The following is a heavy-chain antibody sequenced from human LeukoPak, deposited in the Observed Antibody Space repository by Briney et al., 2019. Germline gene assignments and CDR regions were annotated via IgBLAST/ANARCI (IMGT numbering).Heavy chain of an antibody. CDR3: ANGGTYSSGP. Sequence: GGSLRLSCAASGFTLSNSWMSWVRQAPGKGLEWVATIKPDGSAQYYVDSVKGRFTISRDNAKNSLFLQINSLRAEDTAVYYCANGGTYSSGPWGQGTLVTVSS. D-gene: IGHD3-22*01. V-gene: IGHV3-7*01. CDR2: IKPDGSAQ. J-gene: IGHJ5*02. CDR1: GFTLSNSW.